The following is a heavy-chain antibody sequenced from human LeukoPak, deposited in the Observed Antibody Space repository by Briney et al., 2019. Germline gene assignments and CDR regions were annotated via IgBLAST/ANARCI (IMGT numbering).Heavy chain of an antibody. D-gene: IGHD6-19*01. CDR2: IYYSGST. Sequence: SEILSLTCTVSGGSISSYYWSWIRQPPGKGLEWIGYIYYSGSTNYNPSLKSRVTISVDTSKNQFSLKLTSVTAADTAVYYCARGTLYSSGWYGYFQHWGQGTLVTVSS. CDR3: ARGTLYSSGWYGYFQH. J-gene: IGHJ1*01. V-gene: IGHV4-59*01. CDR1: GGSISSYY.